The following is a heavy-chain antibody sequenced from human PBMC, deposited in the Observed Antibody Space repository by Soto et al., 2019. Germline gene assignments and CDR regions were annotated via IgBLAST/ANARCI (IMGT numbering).Heavy chain of an antibody. J-gene: IGHJ6*02. D-gene: IGHD2-15*01. CDR2: ISAYNGNT. CDR3: ARMCVYCSGGSCYSCHYYYGMDV. Sequence: ASVKVSCKASGYTFTSYGISWVRQAPGQGLEWMGWISAYNGNTNYAQKLQGRVTMTTDTSTSTAYVELRSLRSDDTAVYYCARMCVYCSGGSCYSCHYYYGMDVWGQGTTVTVSS. V-gene: IGHV1-18*01. CDR1: GYTFTSYG.